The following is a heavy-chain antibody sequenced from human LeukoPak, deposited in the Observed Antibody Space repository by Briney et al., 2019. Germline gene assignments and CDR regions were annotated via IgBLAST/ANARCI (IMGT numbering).Heavy chain of an antibody. CDR3: ARATGGYSGSYYFDY. V-gene: IGHV1-18*01. D-gene: IGHD5-18*01. J-gene: IGHJ4*02. CDR2: ISAYNGNT. Sequence: GASVKVSCKASGYTFTCYGISWVRQAPGQGLEWMGWISAYNGNTNYAQKLQGRVTMTTDTSTSTAYMELRSLRSDDTAVYYCARATGGYSGSYYFDYWGQGTLVTVSS. CDR1: GYTFTCYG.